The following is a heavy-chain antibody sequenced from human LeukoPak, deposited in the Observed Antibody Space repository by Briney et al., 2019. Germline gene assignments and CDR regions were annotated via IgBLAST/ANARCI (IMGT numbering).Heavy chain of an antibody. D-gene: IGHD2-15*01. CDR3: ARERYICSGGSCYFDY. CDR2: IHAYTGNP. J-gene: IGHJ4*02. Sequence: ASVKVSCKASGYTFNTYAINWVRQAPGQGLEWMGWIHAYTGNPSYAQGFTGRFVFSLDTSVSTAYLRISSLKAEDTAVYYCARERYICSGGSCYFDYWGQGTLVTVSS. V-gene: IGHV7-4-1*02. CDR1: GYTFNTYA.